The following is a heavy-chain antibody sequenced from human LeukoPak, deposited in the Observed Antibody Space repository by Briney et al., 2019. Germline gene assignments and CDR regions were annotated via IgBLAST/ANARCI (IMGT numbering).Heavy chain of an antibody. CDR1: GGSFSGYY. D-gene: IGHD1-26*01. Sequence: PSETLSLTCAVYGGSFSGYYWSWIRQPPGKGLEWIGEINHSGSTNYNPSLKSRVTISVDTSKNQFSLKLSSVTAADTAVYYCARGLGDLVGATEPDYWGQGTLVTVSS. CDR2: INHSGST. CDR3: ARGLGDLVGATEPDY. V-gene: IGHV4-34*01. J-gene: IGHJ4*02.